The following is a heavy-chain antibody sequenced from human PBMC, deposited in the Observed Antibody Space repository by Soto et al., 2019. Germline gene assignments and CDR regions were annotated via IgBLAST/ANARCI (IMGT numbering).Heavy chain of an antibody. CDR2: IYYSGST. CDR1: GDSFSSYY. CDR3: GRHPSGSYGQIDY. Sequence: SETLSLTCTVSGDSFSSYYWSWIRHPPGKGLEWIGYIYYSGSTNYSPSLKSRVAISVDTSKNQFSLKLSSVTAADTAVYYCGRHPSGSYGQIDYWGQGTLVTVSS. D-gene: IGHD1-26*01. V-gene: IGHV4-59*08. J-gene: IGHJ4*01.